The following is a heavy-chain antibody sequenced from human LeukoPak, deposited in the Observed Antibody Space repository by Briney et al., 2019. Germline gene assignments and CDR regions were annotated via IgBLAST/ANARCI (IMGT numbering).Heavy chain of an antibody. D-gene: IGHD3-10*01. CDR3: ARSNMVRGVIISRPLDY. CDR1: GYTFTSYD. V-gene: IGHV1-8*01. Sequence: ASVKVSCXASGYTFTSYDINWVRQATGQGLEWMAWMNPNSGNTGYAQKFQGRVTMTRNTSISTAYMELSSLRSEDTAVYYCARSNMVRGVIISRPLDYWGQGTLVTVSS. CDR2: MNPNSGNT. J-gene: IGHJ4*02.